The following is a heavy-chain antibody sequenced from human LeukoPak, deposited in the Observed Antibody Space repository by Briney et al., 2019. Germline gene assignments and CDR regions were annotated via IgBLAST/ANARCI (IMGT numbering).Heavy chain of an antibody. Sequence: PGGSLRLSCAVSGFTFSNHYMNWVRQAPGKGLEWVSSISSDSNSIYYADSVKGRSTISRDNAKSSLYLQMDSLRAEDTAVYYCARQCSIISCLWGQGTLVTVSS. CDR3: ARQCSIISCL. J-gene: IGHJ4*02. D-gene: IGHD2-2*01. CDR1: GFTFSNHY. V-gene: IGHV3-21*01. CDR2: ISSDSNSI.